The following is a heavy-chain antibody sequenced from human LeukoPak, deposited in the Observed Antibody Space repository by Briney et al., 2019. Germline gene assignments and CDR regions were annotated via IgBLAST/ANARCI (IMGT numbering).Heavy chain of an antibody. J-gene: IGHJ3*02. CDR2: FDPEDGET. Sequence: GASVKVSCKVSGYTLTELSMHWVRQAPGEGLEWMGGFDPEDGETIYAQKFQGRVTMTEDTSTDTAYMELSSLRAEDTAVYYCANGPSSYAEGAFDIWGQGTMVTVSS. CDR1: GYTLTELS. V-gene: IGHV1-24*01. D-gene: IGHD6-19*01. CDR3: ANGPSSYAEGAFDI.